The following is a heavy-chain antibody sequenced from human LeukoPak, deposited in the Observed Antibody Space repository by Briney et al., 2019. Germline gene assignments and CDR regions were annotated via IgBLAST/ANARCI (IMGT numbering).Heavy chain of an antibody. CDR2: INPNSGAT. V-gene: IGHV1-2*02. CDR1: GYTFNGYY. Sequence: GASVKVSCKASGYTFNGYYMHWVRQAPGQELEWMGWINPNSGATNYAQKFQGRVTMTRDTSISTAYMEVSRLRSDDTAVYYRARYCSSASCYMFYAFDIWGQGTMVTVSS. CDR3: ARYCSSASCYMFYAFDI. D-gene: IGHD2-2*02. J-gene: IGHJ3*02.